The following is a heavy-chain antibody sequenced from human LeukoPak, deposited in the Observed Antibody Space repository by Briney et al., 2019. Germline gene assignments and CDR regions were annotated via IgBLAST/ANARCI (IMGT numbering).Heavy chain of an antibody. Sequence: GGSLRLSCAPSGYTFSRYWMTWVRQTPEKGLEWVASIKDDGRQKYYVDSVKGRFTVSRDNAKNSAYLQMDSLRVEDTALYYCARDASRGFDTWGQGTLVTVSS. D-gene: IGHD5-24*01. CDR2: IKDDGRQK. J-gene: IGHJ4*02. CDR3: ARDASRGFDT. V-gene: IGHV3-7*01. CDR1: GYTFSRYW.